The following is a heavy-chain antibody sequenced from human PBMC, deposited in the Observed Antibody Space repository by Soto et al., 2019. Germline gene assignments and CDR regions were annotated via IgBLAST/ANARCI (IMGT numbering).Heavy chain of an antibody. Sequence: LRLSCAASGFSFRDHYMTWIRQAPGKGLELLSYISPGGDITNYVDSVKGRFTISRDNAKNSLFLHMNSLRAEDTAVYYCTRDPRITDFWGQGTLVTVSS. J-gene: IGHJ4*02. CDR3: TRDPRITDF. CDR2: ISPGGDIT. CDR1: GFSFRDHY. V-gene: IGHV3-11*01. D-gene: IGHD3-16*01.